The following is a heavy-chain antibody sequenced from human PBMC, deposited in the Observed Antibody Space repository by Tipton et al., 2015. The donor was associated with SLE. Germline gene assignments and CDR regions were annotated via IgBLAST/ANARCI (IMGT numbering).Heavy chain of an antibody. Sequence: GSLRLSCGASGVSFSSYWMFWVRQGPGKGPVWVSRINSDGTSTTYADPVKGRFTISRDNAKNTLYLQINSLRPEDTAVYYCTRDFRYDGSGYVSKYAMDVWGQGTTVTVSS. CDR1: GVSFSSYW. J-gene: IGHJ6*02. D-gene: IGHD3-22*01. CDR2: INSDGTST. CDR3: TRDFRYDGSGYVSKYAMDV. V-gene: IGHV3-74*01.